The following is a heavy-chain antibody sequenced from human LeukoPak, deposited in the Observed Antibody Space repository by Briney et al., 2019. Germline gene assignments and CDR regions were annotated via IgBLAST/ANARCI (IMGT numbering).Heavy chain of an antibody. CDR2: IVTIFGTA. Sequence: SVKVSCKASGYTFTSYAISWVRQAPGQGLEWMGGIVTIFGTANYAQKFQGRVTITADESTSTAYMELSSLRSEDTAVYYCARGRTYYYYYGVDVWGQGTTVTVSS. J-gene: IGHJ6*02. V-gene: IGHV1-69*13. CDR1: GYTFTSYA. CDR3: ARGRTYYYYYGVDV.